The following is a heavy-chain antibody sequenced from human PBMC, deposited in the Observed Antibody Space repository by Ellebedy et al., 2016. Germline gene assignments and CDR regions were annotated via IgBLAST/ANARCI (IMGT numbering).Heavy chain of an antibody. CDR3: ARVGAGEPFNYYYYYGMDV. CDR2: IIPIFGTA. V-gene: IGHV1-69*13. J-gene: IGHJ6*02. Sequence: SVKVSCXASGGTFSSYAISWVRQAPGQGLEWMGGIIPIFGTANYAQKFQGRVTITADESTSTAYMEMSSLRSEDTAVYYCARVGAGEPFNYYYYYGMDVWGQGTTVTVSS. CDR1: GGTFSSYA. D-gene: IGHD3-10*01.